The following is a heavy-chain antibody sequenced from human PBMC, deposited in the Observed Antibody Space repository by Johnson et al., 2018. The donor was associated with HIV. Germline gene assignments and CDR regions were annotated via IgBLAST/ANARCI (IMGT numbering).Heavy chain of an antibody. CDR3: AKTPGDNWYYTEGTDAFDI. J-gene: IGHJ3*02. Sequence: QVQLVQSGGGVVQPGRSLRLSCAASGFTFSSYVMHWVRQPPGKGLEWVAVISSDGSNKYYVDSVKGRFTISRDNSKNTLYLQMNSLRHEDTAVYYCAKTPGDNWYYTEGTDAFDIWGQGTMVTVSS. CDR2: ISSDGSNK. D-gene: IGHD1-20*01. CDR1: GFTFSSYV. V-gene: IGHV3-30*18.